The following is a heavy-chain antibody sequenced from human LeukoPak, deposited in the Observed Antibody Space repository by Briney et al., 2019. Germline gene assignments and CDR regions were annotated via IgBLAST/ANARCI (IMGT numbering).Heavy chain of an antibody. D-gene: IGHD2-21*01. CDR1: GGSITSSSYH. V-gene: IGHV4-39*02. CDR2: IYYRGTT. CDR3: AREYSRSVVAGSRPDL. Sequence: SETLALTCSVSGGSITSSSYHWGWIRQSPERGLEWIGSIYYRGTTYENPSLKSRLTLSIDTSNNQFSLKLTSVTAADTAVYYCAREYSRSVVAGSRPDLWGQGLLVTVSS. J-gene: IGHJ4*02.